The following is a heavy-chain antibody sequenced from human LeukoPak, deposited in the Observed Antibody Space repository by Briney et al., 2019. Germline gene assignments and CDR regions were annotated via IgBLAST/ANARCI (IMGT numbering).Heavy chain of an antibody. Sequence: GGSLRLSCAASGFTFSSYAMHWVRQAPGKGLEYVSAISSNGGSTYYANSVKGRFTISRDNSKNTLYLQMGSLRAEDMAVYYCARDYYYDSSGNHNAFDIWGQGTMVTVSS. CDR2: ISSNGGST. CDR1: GFTFSSYA. D-gene: IGHD3-22*01. J-gene: IGHJ3*02. CDR3: ARDYYYDSSGNHNAFDI. V-gene: IGHV3-64*01.